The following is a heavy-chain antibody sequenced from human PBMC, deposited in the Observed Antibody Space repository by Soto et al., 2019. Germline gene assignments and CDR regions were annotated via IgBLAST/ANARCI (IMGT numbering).Heavy chain of an antibody. D-gene: IGHD2-8*01. Sequence: QVQLQQWGAGLLKPSETLSLTCVVYGGSFSGYYWSWIRQSPGKGLEWIGGINHRGSTNYNPSLESRVNNTVETSKNQFPPKLPSGTAPDTAMYHCARDGFCTRSTCRVGNWFDPWGQGTLVTVSS. CDR1: GGSFSGYY. V-gene: IGHV4-34*01. CDR2: INHRGST. J-gene: IGHJ5*02. CDR3: ARDGFCTRSTCRVGNWFDP.